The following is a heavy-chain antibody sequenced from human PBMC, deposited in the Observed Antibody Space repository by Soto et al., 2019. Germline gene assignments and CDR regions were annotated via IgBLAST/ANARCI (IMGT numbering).Heavy chain of an antibody. D-gene: IGHD1-26*01. CDR3: ARGPYIVGATTDFDY. Sequence: GGSLRLSCAAPGFTFSSYGMHWVRQAPGKGLEWVAVIWYDGSNKYYADSVKGRFTISRDNSKNTLYLQMNSLRAEDTAVYYCARGPYIVGATTDFDYWGQGTLVTVSS. J-gene: IGHJ4*02. V-gene: IGHV3-33*01. CDR2: IWYDGSNK. CDR1: GFTFSSYG.